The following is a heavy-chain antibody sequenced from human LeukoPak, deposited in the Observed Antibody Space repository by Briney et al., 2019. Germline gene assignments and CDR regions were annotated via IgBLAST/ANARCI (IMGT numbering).Heavy chain of an antibody. D-gene: IGHD3-10*01. V-gene: IGHV1-2*02. J-gene: IGHJ4*02. Sequence: ASVKVSCKASGHIFTGYYMHWVRQAPGQGLEWVGWINPNRGGTTYAQNFQGRVTMTRDTSISTVYMELSRLRSDDTAVYYCARESAGGFGELLYWGQGTLVTVSS. CDR2: INPNRGGT. CDR1: GHIFTGYY. CDR3: ARESAGGFGELLY.